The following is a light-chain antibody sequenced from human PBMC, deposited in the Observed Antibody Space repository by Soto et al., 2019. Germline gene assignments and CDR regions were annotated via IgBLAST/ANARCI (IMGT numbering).Light chain of an antibody. V-gene: IGKV3-20*01. Sequence: EIVLTQSPGTLSLSPGERATLSCRASQSVSSSYLAWYQQKPGQAPRLLIYGASSRATDIPDRFSGSGSGTDFTLTISRLEPEDFAVYSCQQYGSSPQTFGQGTKVDIK. CDR2: GAS. CDR1: QSVSSSY. J-gene: IGKJ1*01. CDR3: QQYGSSPQT.